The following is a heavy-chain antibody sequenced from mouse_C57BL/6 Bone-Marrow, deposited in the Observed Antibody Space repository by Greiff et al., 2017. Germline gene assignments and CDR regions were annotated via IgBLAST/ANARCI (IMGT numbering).Heavy chain of an antibody. J-gene: IGHJ2*01. D-gene: IGHD4-1*01. CDR1: GYTFTSYG. Sequence: VQLQQSGAELARPGASVKLSCKASGYTFTSYGISWVKQRTGQGLEWIGEISPRSGNTYYNEKFKGKATLTADKSSSTAYMELRSLTSEDSAVYFCAKLAYYFDYWGQGTTLTVSS. CDR3: AKLAYYFDY. CDR2: ISPRSGNT. V-gene: IGHV1-81*01.